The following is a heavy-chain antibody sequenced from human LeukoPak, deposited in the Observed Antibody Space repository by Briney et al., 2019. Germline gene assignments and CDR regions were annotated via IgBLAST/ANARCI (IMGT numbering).Heavy chain of an antibody. J-gene: IGHJ4*02. CDR2: ISSSGDTI. CDR1: SFTFSSYS. Sequence: GGSLRLSCAASSFTFSSYSMNWVRQAPGKGLEWVSFISSSGDTIYYADSVKGRFTISRDNAKSSLYLQMNSLRTEDTAVYFCARGSFYDGFDYWGQGTLVTVSS. D-gene: IGHD5/OR15-5a*01. V-gene: IGHV3-48*04. CDR3: ARGSFYDGFDY.